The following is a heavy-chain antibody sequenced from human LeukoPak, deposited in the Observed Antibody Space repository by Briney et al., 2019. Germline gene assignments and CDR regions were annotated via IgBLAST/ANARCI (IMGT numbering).Heavy chain of an antibody. J-gene: IGHJ4*02. D-gene: IGHD6-13*01. Sequence: SETLSLTCAVYGGSFSGYYWSWIRQPPGKGLEWIGEINHSGSTNYNPSLKSRVTISVDTSKNQFSLKLSSVTAADTAVYYCARGLGSSSWYGGGDYWGQGTLVTVPS. CDR3: ARGLGSSSWYGGGDY. CDR1: GGSFSGYY. CDR2: INHSGST. V-gene: IGHV4-34*01.